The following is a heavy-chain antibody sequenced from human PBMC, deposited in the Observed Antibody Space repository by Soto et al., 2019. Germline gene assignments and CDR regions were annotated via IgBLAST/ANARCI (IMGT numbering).Heavy chain of an antibody. Sequence: EVQLVESGGGLVQPEGSLRLSCVASGFTFSDYYMDWVRQTPGKGLEWVGRIRNKVMTYTTEYAASVKGRFTVSRDDSRNSLYLQMNSLKTEDTAMYHCSRVGRLTTPYYTDYWGQGTLVTVSS. CDR2: IRNKVMTYTT. CDR3: SRVGRLTTPYYTDY. J-gene: IGHJ4*02. V-gene: IGHV3-72*01. CDR1: GFTFSDYY. D-gene: IGHD2-21*01.